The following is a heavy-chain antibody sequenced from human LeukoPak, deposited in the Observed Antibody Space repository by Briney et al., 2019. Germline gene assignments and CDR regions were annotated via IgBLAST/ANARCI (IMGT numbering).Heavy chain of an antibody. D-gene: IGHD3-9*01. Sequence: PGGSLRLSCAASGFTFSSYWMHWVRQAPGKGLVWVSRINSDGSSTSYADSVKGRFTISRDNSMNTLFLQMNSLTADDTAVYYCARDDILTGYSLDYWGQGTLVTFSS. V-gene: IGHV3-74*01. J-gene: IGHJ4*02. CDR2: INSDGSST. CDR1: GFTFSSYW. CDR3: ARDDILTGYSLDY.